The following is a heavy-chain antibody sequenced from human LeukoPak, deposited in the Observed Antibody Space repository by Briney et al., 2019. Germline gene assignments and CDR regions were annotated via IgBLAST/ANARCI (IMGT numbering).Heavy chain of an antibody. J-gene: IGHJ4*02. Sequence: PGGSLRLSCAASGFTFSSYGMTWVRQAPGKGLEWVSYISSSSSTIYYADSVKGRFTISRDNAKNSLYLQLNSLRAEDTAVYYCAKANRGSYYGLGDYFDYWGQGTLVTVSS. CDR1: GFTFSSYG. D-gene: IGHD1-26*01. V-gene: IGHV3-48*01. CDR2: ISSSSSTI. CDR3: AKANRGSYYGLGDYFDY.